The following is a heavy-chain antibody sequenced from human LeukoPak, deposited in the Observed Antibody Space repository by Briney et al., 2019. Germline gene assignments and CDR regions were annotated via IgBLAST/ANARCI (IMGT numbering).Heavy chain of an antibody. Sequence: GGSLRLSCAASGFSFINYAMSWVRXAPGKGLEWVSSIGASSGTLHNADSVKGRFTVSRDNSKNTLHLQMNSLRAEDTAIYYCTKTNRFYADTYKWFDPWGQGTLVTVSS. D-gene: IGHD4-17*01. CDR1: GFSFINYA. V-gene: IGHV3-23*01. CDR2: IGASSGTL. J-gene: IGHJ5*02. CDR3: TKTNRFYADTYKWFDP.